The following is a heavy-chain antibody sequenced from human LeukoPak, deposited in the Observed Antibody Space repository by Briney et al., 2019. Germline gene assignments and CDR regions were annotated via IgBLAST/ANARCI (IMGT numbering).Heavy chain of an antibody. J-gene: IGHJ4*02. CDR1: GGSISSGSYY. CDR3: ARADSSGWIIDY. V-gene: IGHV4-61*02. D-gene: IGHD6-19*01. CDR2: IFSSGST. Sequence: SETLSLTCSVSGGSISSGSYYWSWILQPAGKGLEWIGRIFSSGSTKYSPSLKSRVTISLDRSKNQVSLTVISVTAADTAVYYCARADSSGWIIDYWGQGTLVTVSS.